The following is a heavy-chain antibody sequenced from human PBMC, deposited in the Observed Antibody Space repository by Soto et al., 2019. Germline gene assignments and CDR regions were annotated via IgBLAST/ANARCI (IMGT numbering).Heavy chain of an antibody. CDR3: ARAAEVATSDNWFDP. Sequence: PGGSLRLSCAASGFTFSTYGMHWVRQAPGKGLEWVAIIWYDGSNKYYADSVKGRFTISRDNSNNTLYLQMNSLRAEDTAVYYCARAAEVATSDNWFDPWGQGTLVTVSS. J-gene: IGHJ5*02. V-gene: IGHV3-33*01. CDR2: IWYDGSNK. D-gene: IGHD5-12*01. CDR1: GFTFSTYG.